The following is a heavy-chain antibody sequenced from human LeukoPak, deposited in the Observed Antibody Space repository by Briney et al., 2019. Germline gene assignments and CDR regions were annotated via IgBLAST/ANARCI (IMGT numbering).Heavy chain of an antibody. Sequence: SETLSLTCTVSGGSISSNSYYCGWIRQPPGKGLEWIGSIYYSGSTYYNPSLKSRVTISVDTSKNQFSLKLSSVTAADTAVYYCASREAAAVGGDYWGQGTLVTVSS. CDR3: ASREAAAVGGDY. CDR2: IYYSGST. J-gene: IGHJ4*02. V-gene: IGHV4-39*07. D-gene: IGHD2-2*01. CDR1: GGSISSNSYY.